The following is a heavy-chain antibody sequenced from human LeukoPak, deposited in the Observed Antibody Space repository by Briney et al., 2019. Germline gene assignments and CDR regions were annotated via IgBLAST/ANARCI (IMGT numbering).Heavy chain of an antibody. Sequence: SETLSLTCAVYGGSFSGYYWSWIRQPPGKGLEWIGEINHSGSTNYNPSLKSRVTISVDTSKNQFSLKLSSVTAADTAVYHCARQTVVGANAVGNWYFDLWGRGTLVPVPP. CDR3: ARQTVVGANAVGNWYFDL. J-gene: IGHJ2*01. CDR1: GGSFSGYY. D-gene: IGHD1-26*01. V-gene: IGHV4-34*01. CDR2: INHSGST.